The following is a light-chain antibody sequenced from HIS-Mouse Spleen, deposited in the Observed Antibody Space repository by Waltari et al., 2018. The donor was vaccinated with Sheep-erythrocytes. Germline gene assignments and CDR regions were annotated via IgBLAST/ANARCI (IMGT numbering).Light chain of an antibody. Sequence: DIVMTQSPLSLPVPPGEPASISFRSSQSLLHSNGYNYLDWYLQKPGQSPQLLIYLGSNRASGVPDRFSGSGSGTDFTLKISRVEAEDVGVYYCMQALQTPRLTFGGGTKVEIK. CDR3: MQALQTPRLT. J-gene: IGKJ4*01. CDR2: LGS. CDR1: QSLLHSNGYNY. V-gene: IGKV2-28*01.